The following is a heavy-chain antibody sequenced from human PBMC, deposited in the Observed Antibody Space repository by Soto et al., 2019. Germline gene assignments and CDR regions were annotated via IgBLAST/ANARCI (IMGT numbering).Heavy chain of an antibody. J-gene: IGHJ4*02. V-gene: IGHV1-69*13. D-gene: IGHD3-9*01. CDR2: IIPIFGTA. Sequence: GASVKVSCKASGGTFSSYAISWVRQAPGQGLEWMGGIIPIFGTANYAQKFQGRVTITADESTSTAYMELSSLRSEDTAVYYCARGMGKDDILTGAFDYWGQGTLATVSS. CDR1: GGTFSSYA. CDR3: ARGMGKDDILTGAFDY.